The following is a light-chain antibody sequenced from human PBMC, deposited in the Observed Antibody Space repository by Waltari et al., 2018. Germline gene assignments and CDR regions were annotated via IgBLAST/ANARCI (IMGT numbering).Light chain of an antibody. V-gene: IGKV3-11*01. CDR1: QSVTTS. CDR2: DAS. Sequence: EIVLTQSPATLSLSPGERATLSCRASQSVTTSLAWYKQKPGQAPRLLIFDASDRATGVPARFSGSGSGTDFTLTISSLEPEDFAVYFCHQRTSWPLTFGGGTQVEFK. CDR3: HQRTSWPLT. J-gene: IGKJ4*01.